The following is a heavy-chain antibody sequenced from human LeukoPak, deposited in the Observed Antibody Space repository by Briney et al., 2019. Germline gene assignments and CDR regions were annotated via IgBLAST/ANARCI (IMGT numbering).Heavy chain of an antibody. V-gene: IGHV3-21*01. CDR3: ARDSPNEAILWWSIDY. D-gene: IGHD2-21*01. Sequence: GGSLRLSCAASGFTFSSYSMNWVRQAPGKGLEWVSSISSSSSYIYYADSVKGRFTISRDNAKNSLYLQMNSLRAEDTAVYYCARDSPNEAILWWSIDYWGQGTLVTVSS. CDR2: ISSSSSYI. J-gene: IGHJ4*02. CDR1: GFTFSSYS.